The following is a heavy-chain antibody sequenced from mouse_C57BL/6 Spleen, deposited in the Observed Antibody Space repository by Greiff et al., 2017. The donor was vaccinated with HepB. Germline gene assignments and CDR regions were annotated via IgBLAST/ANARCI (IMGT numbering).Heavy chain of an antibody. CDR1: GYTFTSYW. D-gene: IGHD2-12*01. CDR3: AILRPRFAY. Sequence: QVQLQQPGAELVMPGASVKLSCKASGYTFTSYWMHWVKQRPGQGLEWIGEIDPSDSYTNYNQKFKGKSTLTVDKSSSTAYMQLSSLTSEDSAVYYCAILRPRFAYWGQGTLVTVSA. CDR2: IDPSDSYT. V-gene: IGHV1-69*01. J-gene: IGHJ3*01.